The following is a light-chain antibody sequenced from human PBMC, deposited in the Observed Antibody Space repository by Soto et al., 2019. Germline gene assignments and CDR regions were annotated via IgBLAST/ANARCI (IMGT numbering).Light chain of an antibody. V-gene: IGKV4-1*01. Sequence: DIVMTQSPDSLAVSLGERATINCKSSQSVLYRSNNKNYLAWYQQKPGQTPKLLINWASTRESGVPERFSGSGSATDFTLTISSLXAEDVAVYYCQQYYTTLALTFGGGTKVDIK. CDR2: WAS. CDR3: QQYYTTLALT. J-gene: IGKJ4*01. CDR1: QSVLYRSNNKNY.